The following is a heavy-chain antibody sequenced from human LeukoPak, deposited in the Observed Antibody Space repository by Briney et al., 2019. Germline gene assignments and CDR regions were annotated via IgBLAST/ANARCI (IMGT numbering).Heavy chain of an antibody. CDR2: INPNSGGT. J-gene: IGHJ4*02. CDR3: ARVGLIGGGWPNFDY. CDR1: GYTFTGYY. D-gene: IGHD2-15*01. V-gene: IGHV1-2*02. Sequence: ASVKVSCKAYGYTFTGYYMHWVRQAPGQGLEWMGWINPNSGGTNYAQKFQGRVTMTRDTSISTAYMELSRLRSDDTAVYYCARVGLIGGGWPNFDYWGQGTLVTVSS.